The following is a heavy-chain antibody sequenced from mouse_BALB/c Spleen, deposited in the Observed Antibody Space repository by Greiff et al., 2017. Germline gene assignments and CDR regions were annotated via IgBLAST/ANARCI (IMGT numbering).Heavy chain of an antibody. CDR2: INPSNGGT. J-gene: IGHJ2*01. Sequence: QVQLQQSGAELVKPGASVKLSCKASGYTFTSYYMYWVKQRPGQGLEWIGEINPSNGGTNFNEKFKSKATLTVDKSSSTAYMQLSSLTSEDSAVYYCTKGVGFHFDYWGQGTTLTVSS. CDR1: GYTFTSYY. D-gene: IGHD1-2*01. V-gene: IGHV1S81*02. CDR3: TKGVGFHFDY.